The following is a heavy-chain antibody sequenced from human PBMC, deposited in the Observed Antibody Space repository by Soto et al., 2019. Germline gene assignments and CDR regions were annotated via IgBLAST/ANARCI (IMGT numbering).Heavy chain of an antibody. CDR2: ISGGGGTT. Sequence: LRLSCAASEFTFSSYAMNWVRQAPGKGLEWVSVISGGGGTTYYADSVKGRFRISRDNSKNTLYPQMNSLRVEDTAVYYCVKGKVAYDNSGLQYFYYFPMNVWGQGTTVTVSS. CDR1: EFTFSSYA. V-gene: IGHV3-23*01. J-gene: IGHJ6*02. CDR3: VKGKVAYDNSGLQYFYYFPMNV. D-gene: IGHD3-22*01.